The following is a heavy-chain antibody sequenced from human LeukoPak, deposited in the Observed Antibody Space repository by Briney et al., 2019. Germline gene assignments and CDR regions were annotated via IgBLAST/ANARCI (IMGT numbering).Heavy chain of an antibody. CDR3: AKLAGWGAYFSFLPFDF. CDR1: GFTFSYYG. J-gene: IGHJ4*02. Sequence: GGSLRLSCAASGFTFSYYGLSWVRQAPGKGLEWVSGFGHNGDITYSDSVKGRFTISRDNSKNTLFLQLSSLRADDTAVYFCAKLAGWGAYFSFLPFDFWGRGTLVTVSS. CDR2: FGHNGDIT. D-gene: IGHD3-3*01. V-gene: IGHV3-23*01.